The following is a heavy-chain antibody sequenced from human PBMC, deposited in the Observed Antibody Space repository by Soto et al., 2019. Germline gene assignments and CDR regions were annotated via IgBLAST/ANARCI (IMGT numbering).Heavy chain of an antibody. CDR3: TKHAGGEVEPSSYHYYMYV. J-gene: IGHJ6*03. D-gene: IGHD2-21*01. V-gene: IGHV3-73*01. CDR1: GFSLGDSA. Sequence: VRLVESGGDSVQPGGSLKLSCAASGFSLGDSAVHWVRLASGKGLECIGRIRSKVHNYATTYAASVKGRFTMSRDDSMNTSLQQKTRLQTEDTAVYLCTKHAGGEVEPSSYHYYMYVWGKGPEVTVSS. CDR2: IRSKVHNYAT.